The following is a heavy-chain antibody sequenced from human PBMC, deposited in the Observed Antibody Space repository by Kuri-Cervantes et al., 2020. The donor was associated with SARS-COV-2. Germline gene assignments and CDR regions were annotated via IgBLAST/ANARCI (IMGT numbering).Heavy chain of an antibody. D-gene: IGHD6-13*01. CDR1: GFTFSSYS. CDR2: ISSSSSYI. J-gene: IGHJ6*03. V-gene: IGHV3-21*01. Sequence: GESLKISCAASGFTFSSYSMNWVRQAPGKGLEWVSSISSSSSYIYYADSVKGRFTISRDNAKNSLYLQMNSLRAEDTAVYYCARYGLSSSWGIYYYYYYMDVWGKGTTVTVSS. CDR3: ARYGLSSSWGIYYYYYYMDV.